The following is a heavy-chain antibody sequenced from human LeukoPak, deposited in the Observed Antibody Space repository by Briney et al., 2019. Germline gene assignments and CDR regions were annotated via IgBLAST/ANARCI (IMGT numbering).Heavy chain of an antibody. CDR2: IYPGDSQT. D-gene: IGHD3-3*01. CDR1: GYSFSMYW. J-gene: IGHJ3*02. CDR3: GRIRGYDFWSRGAFDI. Sequence: GESLKISCKGSGYSFSMYWTGWVRQMHGKGLEWMGIIYPGDSQTAYSPSFQGQVTISADKSISTAYLQWRSLKASDTAMYYCGRIRGYDFWSRGAFDIWGQGTMVTVSS. V-gene: IGHV5-51*01.